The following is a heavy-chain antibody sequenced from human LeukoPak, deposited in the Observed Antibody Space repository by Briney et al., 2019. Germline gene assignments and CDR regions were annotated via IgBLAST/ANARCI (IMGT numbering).Heavy chain of an antibody. Sequence: GGSLRLSCAASGFTFSDYILDWVRQAPGKGLERVGRIRRRANSYTTEYAASVEDRFIISRDDSKNSLYLHMNSLKTEDTAVYHCTRDGGENGKTAFDIWGQGTLVTVSA. J-gene: IGHJ3*02. V-gene: IGHV3-72*01. CDR2: IRRRANSYTT. D-gene: IGHD3-16*01. CDR1: GFTFSDYI. CDR3: TRDGGENGKTAFDI.